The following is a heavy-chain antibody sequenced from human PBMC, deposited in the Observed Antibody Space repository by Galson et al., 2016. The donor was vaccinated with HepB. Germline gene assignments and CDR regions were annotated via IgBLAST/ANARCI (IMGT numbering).Heavy chain of an antibody. CDR1: TFTNYG. CDR3: ARVGPLGSYDY. V-gene: IGHV1-18*01. D-gene: IGHD7-27*01. CDR2: ISPYNGDT. Sequence: TFTNYGITWVRQAPGQGLEWMGWISPYNGDTNFAQKFQGRVTMTTDTSTSTVYMELRSLRYDNTAVYFCARVGPLGSYDYWGQGTLVTVSS. J-gene: IGHJ4*02.